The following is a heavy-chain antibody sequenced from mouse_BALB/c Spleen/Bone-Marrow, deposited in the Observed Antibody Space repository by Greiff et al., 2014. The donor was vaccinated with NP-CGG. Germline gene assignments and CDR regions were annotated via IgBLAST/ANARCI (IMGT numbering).Heavy chain of an antibody. J-gene: IGHJ4*01. Sequence: QVQLQQSGAELVKPGASVKLSCKASGYTFTSYYMYWVKQRPGQGLEWIGGINPSNGGTNFNEKFKSKATLTVDKSSSTAYMQLSSLTSEDPAVYYCTRTHYYGSRYYYAMDYWGQGTSVTVSS. CDR3: TRTHYYGSRYYYAMDY. V-gene: IGHV1S81*02. D-gene: IGHD1-1*01. CDR2: INPSNGGT. CDR1: GYTFTSYY.